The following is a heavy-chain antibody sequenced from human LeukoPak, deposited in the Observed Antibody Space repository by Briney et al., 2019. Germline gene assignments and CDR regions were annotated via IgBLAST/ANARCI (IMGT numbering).Heavy chain of an antibody. CDR3: ARDGRGVAAAENWFDP. CDR1: GGSISSGGYY. Sequence: SETLSLTCTVSGGSISSGGYYWSWIRQPPGKGLEWIGYSYYSGSTYYNPSLKSRFTISVDTSKNQFSLKLSSVTAADTAVYYCARDGRGVAAAENWFDPWGQGTLGTVSS. D-gene: IGHD6-13*01. J-gene: IGHJ5*02. CDR2: SYYSGST. V-gene: IGHV4-30-4*01.